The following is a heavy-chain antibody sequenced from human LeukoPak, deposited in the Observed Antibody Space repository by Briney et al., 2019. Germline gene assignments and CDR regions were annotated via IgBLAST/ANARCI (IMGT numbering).Heavy chain of an antibody. Sequence: GGSLRLSCAASGFTFSSYSMTWVRQAPGKGLEWVSSISSSSSHIYYADSVKGRFTISRDNAKNSLYLQMNSLRAEDTAVYYCARDAQRYFDYWGQGTLVTVSS. CDR3: ARDAQRYFDY. V-gene: IGHV3-21*01. CDR1: GFTFSSYS. J-gene: IGHJ4*02. CDR2: ISSSSSHI.